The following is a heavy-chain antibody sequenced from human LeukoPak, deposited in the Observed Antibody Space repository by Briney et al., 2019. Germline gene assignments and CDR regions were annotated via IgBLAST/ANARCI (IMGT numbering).Heavy chain of an antibody. CDR1: GFTVSSDY. V-gene: IGHV3-11*04. CDR2: ISSSGSPI. D-gene: IGHD3-22*01. CDR3: ARGYSSGYYAPFFDR. Sequence: PGGSLRLSCAVSGFTVSSDYMSWVRQAPGKGLEWVSYISSSGSPIYFADSVKGRFTISRDNARNSLYLQMNSLRAEDTAVYYCARGYSSGYYAPFFDRWGQGTLVTVSS. J-gene: IGHJ4*02.